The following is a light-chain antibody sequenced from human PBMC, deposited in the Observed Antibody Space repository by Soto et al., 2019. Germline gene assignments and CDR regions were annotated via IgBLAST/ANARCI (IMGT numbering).Light chain of an antibody. CDR2: WAS. J-gene: IGKJ3*01. V-gene: IGKV4-1*01. CDR1: QSGLYTSNNKNH. CDR3: HQFYSIPIT. Sequence: DIVMTQSPDSLAVSLGERATINCKSSQSGLYTSNNKNHLAWYQQKPGQPPKLLIYWASTRGTGVPDRFSGSGSGTDFTLTISSLQAEDVAVYYCHQFYSIPITFGPGTKVDIK.